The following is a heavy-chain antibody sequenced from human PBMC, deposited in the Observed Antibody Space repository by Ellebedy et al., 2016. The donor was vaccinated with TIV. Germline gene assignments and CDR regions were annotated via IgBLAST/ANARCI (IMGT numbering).Heavy chain of an antibody. CDR3: ARDIVHPYYYGSGSFFDY. Sequence: GGSLRLXCAASGFTFSSYAMHWVRQAPGKGLEWVAVISYDGSNKYYADSVKGRFTISRDNSKNTLYLQMNSLRAEDTAVYYCARDIVHPYYYGSGSFFDYWGQGTLVTVSS. D-gene: IGHD3-10*01. V-gene: IGHV3-30-3*01. CDR1: GFTFSSYA. J-gene: IGHJ4*02. CDR2: ISYDGSNK.